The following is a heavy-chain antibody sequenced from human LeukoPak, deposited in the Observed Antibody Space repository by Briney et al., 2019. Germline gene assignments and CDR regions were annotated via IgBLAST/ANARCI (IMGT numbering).Heavy chain of an antibody. J-gene: IGHJ6*02. CDR2: IYSGGST. Sequence: GGSLRLSCAASGFTVSSNYMSWVRQAPGKGLEWVSVIYSGGSTYCADSVKGRFTISRDNSKNTLYLQMNSLRAEDTAVYYCVRQPGIAAAGQYYYYYYGMDVWGQGTTVTVSS. CDR1: GFTVSSNY. CDR3: VRQPGIAAAGQYYYYYYGMDV. V-gene: IGHV3-66*02. D-gene: IGHD6-13*01.